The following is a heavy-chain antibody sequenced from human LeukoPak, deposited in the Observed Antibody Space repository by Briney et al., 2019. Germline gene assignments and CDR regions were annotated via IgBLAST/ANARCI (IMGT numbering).Heavy chain of an antibody. CDR2: INSDGSST. CDR1: GFTFSSYW. CDR3: ARDSRGARQYYFDY. Sequence: GGSLRLSCAASGFTFSSYWMHWVRQAPGKGLVWVSRINSDGSSTSYADSVKGRFTISRDNAKNSLYLQMNSLRAEDTAVYYCARDSRGARQYYFDYWGQGTLVTVSS. J-gene: IGHJ4*02. V-gene: IGHV3-74*01.